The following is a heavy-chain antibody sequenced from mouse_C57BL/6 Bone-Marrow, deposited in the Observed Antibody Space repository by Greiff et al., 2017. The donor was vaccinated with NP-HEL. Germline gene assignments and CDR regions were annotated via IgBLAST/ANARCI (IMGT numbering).Heavy chain of an antibody. V-gene: IGHV5-16*01. J-gene: IGHJ2*01. CDR2: INYDGSST. D-gene: IGHD1-1*01. CDR1: GFTFSDYY. CDR3: ARAPLYGTDFDY. Sequence: DVHLVESEGGLVQPGSSMKLSCTASGFTFSDYYMAWVRQVPEKGLEWVANINYDGSSTYYLDSLKSRFIISRDNAKNILYLQMSSLKSEDTATYYCARAPLYGTDFDYWGQGTTLTVSS.